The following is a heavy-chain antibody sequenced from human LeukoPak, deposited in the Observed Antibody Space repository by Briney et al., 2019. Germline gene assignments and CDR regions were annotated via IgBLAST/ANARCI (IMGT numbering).Heavy chain of an antibody. J-gene: IGHJ4*02. Sequence: ASVKVSCKASGYTFTSYYMHWVRQAPGQGLEWMGIIYPSGGSTSYAQKFQSRVTMTRDTSTSTVYMELSSLRSEDTAVYYCARGHYYYDSSGYYYFDYWGQGTLVTVSS. V-gene: IGHV1-46*01. D-gene: IGHD3-22*01. CDR1: GYTFTSYY. CDR3: ARGHYYYDSSGYYYFDY. CDR2: IYPSGGST.